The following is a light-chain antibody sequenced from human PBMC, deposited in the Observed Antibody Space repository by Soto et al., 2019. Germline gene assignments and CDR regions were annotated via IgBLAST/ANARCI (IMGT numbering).Light chain of an antibody. CDR1: SSNIGSNS. CDR3: AAWDDSLSGLHV. J-gene: IGLJ1*01. CDR2: SNN. Sequence: QAVVTQPPSASGTPGQRVTISCSGSSSNIGSNSVHWYQQLPGAAPKLLIYSNNQRPSGVPDRFSGSKSGTSASLAISGLQSEDEADYYCAAWDDSLSGLHVFGTGTKLTVL. V-gene: IGLV1-44*01.